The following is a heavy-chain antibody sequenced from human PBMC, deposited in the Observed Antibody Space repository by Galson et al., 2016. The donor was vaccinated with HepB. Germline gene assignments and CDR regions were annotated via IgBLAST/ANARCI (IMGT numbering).Heavy chain of an antibody. D-gene: IGHD1-1*01. J-gene: IGHJ4*02. CDR3: ARGPPTGTETDLAY. CDR1: GGSFSDYF. V-gene: IGHV4-34*01. CDR2: VSHSGTT. Sequence: ETLSLTCAVYGGSFSDYFWSWIRQPPGKGLEWIGEVSHSGTTNYNPSLKSRVTIPVDTSKNQFSLKLTSVTAADTAVYYCARGPPTGTETDLAYWGQGTLVTVSS.